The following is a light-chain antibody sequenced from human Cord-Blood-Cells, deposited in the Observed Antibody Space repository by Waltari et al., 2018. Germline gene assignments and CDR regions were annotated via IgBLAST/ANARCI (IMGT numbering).Light chain of an antibody. Sequence: EIVLTQSPATLSLSPGERATLSCRASQSVSSYLAWYQQKPGQAPRLLIYDASSRATGIPARFSGSGSGTDFTLTISSLEPEDFAVYYCQQRSNWWTVGQGTKVEIK. CDR2: DAS. CDR3: QQRSNWWT. CDR1: QSVSSY. V-gene: IGKV3-11*01. J-gene: IGKJ1*01.